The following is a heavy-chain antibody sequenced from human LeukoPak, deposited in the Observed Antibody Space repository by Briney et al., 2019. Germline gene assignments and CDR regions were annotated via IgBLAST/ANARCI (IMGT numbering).Heavy chain of an antibody. J-gene: IGHJ5*02. CDR1: GGSFSGYY. Sequence: SETLSLTCAVYGGSFSGYYWSWIRQPPGKGLEWIGEINHSGSTNYNPSLKSRVTISVDTSKKQFSLKLSSVTAADTAVYYCARAASYSSSHNWFDPWGQGTLVTVSS. CDR2: INHSGST. V-gene: IGHV4-34*01. D-gene: IGHD6-6*01. CDR3: ARAASYSSSHNWFDP.